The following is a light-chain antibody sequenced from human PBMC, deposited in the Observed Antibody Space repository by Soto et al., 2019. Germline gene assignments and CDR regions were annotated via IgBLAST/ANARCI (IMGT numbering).Light chain of an antibody. Sequence: EIVLTQSPATLSLSPGNRATLSCRASESVSRYLAWYQQKPGQAPRLLIYDASNRATGIPRFSGSGSWTDFTLTMLAPEDFAVYYCQQRSICPSTFGGGTKVEIK. CDR2: DAS. CDR3: QQRSICPST. J-gene: IGKJ4*01. CDR1: ESVSRY. V-gene: IGKV3-11*01.